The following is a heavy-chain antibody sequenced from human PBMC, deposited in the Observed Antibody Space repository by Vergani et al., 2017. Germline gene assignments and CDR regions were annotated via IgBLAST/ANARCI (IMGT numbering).Heavy chain of an antibody. CDR1: GYPISSGYY. CDR3: ARLRDCWSGNYTGSDAFDI. J-gene: IGHJ3*02. V-gene: IGHV4-38-2*01. CDR2: IYHSGST. D-gene: IGHD3-3*01. Sequence: QVQLQESGPGLVKPSETLSLTCAVLGYPISSGYYWGWIRQPPGKGLEWIGSIYHSGSTYYNPSLKSRVTISVDKSKNQLSLKLSSVTAADTAVYYCARLRDCWSGNYTGSDAFDIWGQGTMVTVSS.